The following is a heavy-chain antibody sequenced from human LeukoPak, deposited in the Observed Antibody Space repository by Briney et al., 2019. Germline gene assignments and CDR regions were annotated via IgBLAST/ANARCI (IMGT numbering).Heavy chain of an antibody. CDR3: AKIGVSGQWYFDL. D-gene: IGHD5/OR15-5a*01. Sequence: GGSLSLSCTASESTFSSFPMSWVRQAPGRGLEWISSISSSGSLIYYADSLKGRFTVSRDNAKNSLYLQMNSLRAEDTALYYCAKIGVSGQWYFDLWGRGTLVTVSS. CDR2: ISSSGSLI. V-gene: IGHV3-21*01. CDR1: ESTFSSFP. J-gene: IGHJ2*01.